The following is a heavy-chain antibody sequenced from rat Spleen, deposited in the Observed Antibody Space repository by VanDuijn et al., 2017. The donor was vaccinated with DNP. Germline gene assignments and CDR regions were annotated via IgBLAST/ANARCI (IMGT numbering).Heavy chain of an antibody. D-gene: IGHD1-11*01. CDR2: INTDGGST. J-gene: IGHJ4*01. V-gene: IGHV5-58*01. CDR3: AKNRYGGYQPYAMDV. Sequence: EVQLVETGGGLVQPGKSLKLSCVASGFTFSSSWMFWIRQAPGKGLEWVASINTDGGSTFYPDSVKGRFTISRDNAKSTLYLQMESLRSEDTATYYCAKNRYGGYQPYAMDVWGQGTSVTVSS. CDR1: GFTFSSSW.